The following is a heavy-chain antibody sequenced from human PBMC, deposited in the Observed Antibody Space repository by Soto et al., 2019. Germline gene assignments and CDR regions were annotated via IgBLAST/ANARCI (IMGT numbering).Heavy chain of an antibody. J-gene: IGHJ6*03. CDR1: GYIFTGYA. Sequence: ASVKVSCKASGYIFTGYAMHWVRQAPGQRLEWMGWINDGNGHTKYSQKFQGRVTITRDTSASTGYMELSSLTSEDTALYYCARGPHTFYYYYMDVWGEGTKVTVSS. CDR2: INDGNGHT. V-gene: IGHV1-3*01. CDR3: ARGPHTFYYYYMDV.